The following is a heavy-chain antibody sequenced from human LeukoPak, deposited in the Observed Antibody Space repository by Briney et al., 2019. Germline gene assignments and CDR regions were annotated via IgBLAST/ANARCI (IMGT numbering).Heavy chain of an antibody. J-gene: IGHJ6*03. CDR1: GGTFSSYA. CDR2: IIPIFGTA. CDR3: ARDLKDGGNSNYYYMDV. Sequence: GASVKVSCKASGGTFSSYAISWVRQAPGQGLEWMGGIIPIFGTANYAQKFQGRVTITADESTSTAYMELSSLRSEDTAVYYCARDLKDGGNSNYYYMDVWGKGTTVTISS. V-gene: IGHV1-69*13. D-gene: IGHD4-23*01.